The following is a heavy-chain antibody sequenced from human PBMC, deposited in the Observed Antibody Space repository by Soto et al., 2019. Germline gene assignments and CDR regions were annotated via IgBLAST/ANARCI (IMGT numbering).Heavy chain of an antibody. Sequence: QVQLVESGGGVVQPGRSLRLSCAASGFTFSSYGMHRVRQAPGKGLEWVAVMSWDGSDEFYEETVKGRFTVSRDNSRNTLYLQMNSLRPEDTAVYYCAKEGCSGGICYGFDYWGQGTLVTVSS. CDR3: AKEGCSGGICYGFDY. V-gene: IGHV3-30*18. J-gene: IGHJ4*02. D-gene: IGHD2-15*01. CDR2: MSWDGSDE. CDR1: GFTFSSYG.